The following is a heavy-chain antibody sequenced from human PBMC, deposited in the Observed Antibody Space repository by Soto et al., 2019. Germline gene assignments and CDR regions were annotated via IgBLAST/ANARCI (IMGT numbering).Heavy chain of an antibody. V-gene: IGHV1-8*01. CDR3: ARDRSGWYWFDP. D-gene: IGHD6-19*01. CDR1: GYTFTSYD. J-gene: IGHJ5*02. Sequence: QVQLVQSGAEVKKPGASVKVSCKASGYTFTSYDINWVRQATGQGLEWMGWMNPNSGNTGYAQKFQGRXXMXRXXSISTAYMELSSLRSEDTAVYYCARDRSGWYWFDPWGQGTLVTVSS. CDR2: MNPNSGNT.